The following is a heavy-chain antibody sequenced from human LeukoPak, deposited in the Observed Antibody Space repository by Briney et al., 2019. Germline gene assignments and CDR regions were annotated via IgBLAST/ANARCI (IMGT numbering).Heavy chain of an antibody. J-gene: IGHJ6*03. CDR1: GFTFSSYT. V-gene: IGHV3-21*01. CDR3: AREHPLLQQLAHYYYYYMDV. D-gene: IGHD6-13*01. Sequence: PGGSLRLSCAASGFTFSSYTMNWVRQAPGKGLEWVSSISSSSSYIYYADSVKGRFTISRDNAKNSLYLQMNSLRAEDTAVYYCAREHPLLQQLAHYYYYYMDVWGKGTTVTVSS. CDR2: ISSSSSYI.